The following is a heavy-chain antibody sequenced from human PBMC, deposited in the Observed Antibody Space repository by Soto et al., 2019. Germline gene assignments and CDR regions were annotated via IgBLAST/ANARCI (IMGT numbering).Heavy chain of an antibody. CDR1: GYTFTSYG. D-gene: IGHD1-1*01. V-gene: IGHV1-18*01. CDR3: ARGRYGDY. CDR2: ISANNGNT. J-gene: IGHJ4*02. Sequence: QVHLVQSGAEVKKPGASVKVSCKASGYTFTSYGITWVRQAPGQGLEWMGWISANNGNTDYAQKLQGRVIVTRDTSTGTAYMELRSLRSDDTAVYYCARGRYGDYWGQGALVTVSS.